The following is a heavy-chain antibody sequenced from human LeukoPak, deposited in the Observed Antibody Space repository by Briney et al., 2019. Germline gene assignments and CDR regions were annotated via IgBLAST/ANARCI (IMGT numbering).Heavy chain of an antibody. Sequence: ASVKVSCKASGYTFTGYYMHWVRQAPGQGLELMGWINSNSGVTNYAQKFQGRVTMTRDTSISTAYMELSSLRSVDTAVYYCARHVKWELLYWGQGTLVTVSS. CDR2: INSNSGVT. CDR1: GYTFTGYY. J-gene: IGHJ4*02. V-gene: IGHV1-2*02. CDR3: ARHVKWELLY. D-gene: IGHD1-26*01.